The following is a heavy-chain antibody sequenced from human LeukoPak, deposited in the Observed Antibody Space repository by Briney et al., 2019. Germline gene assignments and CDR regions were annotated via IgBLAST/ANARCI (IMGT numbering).Heavy chain of an antibody. CDR1: GYTFTSYG. CDR3: ARATYYYDSSGYYPRDY. V-gene: IGHV1-18*01. J-gene: IGHJ4*02. CDR2: ISAYNGNT. Sequence: GASVKVSCKASGYTFTSYGISWVRQAPGQGLEWMGWISAYNGNTNYAQKLQGRVTMTTDASTSTAYMELRSLRSDDTAVYYCARATYYYDSSGYYPRDYWGQGTLVTVSS. D-gene: IGHD3-22*01.